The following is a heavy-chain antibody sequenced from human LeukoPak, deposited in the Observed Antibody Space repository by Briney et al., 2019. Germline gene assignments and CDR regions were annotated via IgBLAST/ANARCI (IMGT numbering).Heavy chain of an antibody. CDR1: GGSISSSSYY. CDR2: IYYSGST. D-gene: IGHD4-17*01. V-gene: IGHV4-39*07. J-gene: IGHJ5*02. Sequence: SETLSLTCTVSGGSISSSSYYWGWIRQPPGKGLEWIGSIYYSGSTYYNPSLKSRVTISVDTSKNQFSLKLSSVTAADTAVYYCARDRTTVTTYNWFDPWGQGTLVTVSS. CDR3: ARDRTTVTTYNWFDP.